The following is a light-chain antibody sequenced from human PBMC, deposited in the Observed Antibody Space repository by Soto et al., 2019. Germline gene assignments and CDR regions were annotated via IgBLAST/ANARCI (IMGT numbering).Light chain of an antibody. V-gene: IGKV4-1*01. CDR3: QQYFSTPT. CDR2: WAS. CDR1: QNILYSANNKNY. J-gene: IGKJ1*01. Sequence: DIVMTQSPGPLAVSLGEGATINCKSSQNILYSANNKNYLAWYQQKPGQAPKLLIYWASTRESGVPDRFSGSGSGTEFTLTISSLQAEDVAIYYCQQYFSTPTFGQGTKVGIK.